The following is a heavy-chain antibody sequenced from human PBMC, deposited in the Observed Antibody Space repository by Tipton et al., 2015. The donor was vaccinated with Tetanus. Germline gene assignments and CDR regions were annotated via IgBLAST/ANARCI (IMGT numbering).Heavy chain of an antibody. J-gene: IGHJ4*02. V-gene: IGHV4-61*01. CDR2: IYYSGST. CDR3: ARDFTYYDSSGYLRRDYYFDY. CDR1: GGSISSSSYY. D-gene: IGHD3-22*01. Sequence: TLSLTCTVSGGSISSSSYYWGWIRQPPGKGLEWIGYIYYSGSTNYNPSLKSRVTISVDTSKNQFSLKLSSVTAADTAVYYCARDFTYYDSSGYLRRDYYFDYWGQGTLVTVSS.